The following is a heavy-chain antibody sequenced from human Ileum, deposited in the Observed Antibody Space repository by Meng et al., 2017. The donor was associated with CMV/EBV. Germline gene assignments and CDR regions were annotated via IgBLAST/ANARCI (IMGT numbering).Heavy chain of an antibody. D-gene: IGHD2-2*01. Sequence: GFTFHDYTMHWVRQAPGKGVEWVSLISWDGGSTYYADSVKGRFTISRDNSKNSLYLQMNSLRTEDTALYYCAKAGAAANSEFDYWGQGTLVTVSS. CDR1: GFTFHDYT. CDR2: ISWDGGST. CDR3: AKAGAAANSEFDY. J-gene: IGHJ4*02. V-gene: IGHV3-43*01.